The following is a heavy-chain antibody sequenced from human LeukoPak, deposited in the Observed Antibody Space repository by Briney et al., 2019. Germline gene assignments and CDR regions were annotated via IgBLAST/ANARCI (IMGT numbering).Heavy chain of an antibody. CDR2: INHSGST. CDR3: ARHSHSSGWYWYFDY. J-gene: IGHJ4*02. Sequence: SETLSLTCAVYGGSFSGYYWSWIRQPPGKGLEWIGEINHSGSTNYNPSLKSRVTISVDTSKNQFSLKLSSVTAADTAVYYCARHSHSSGWYWYFDYWGQGTLVTVSS. CDR1: GGSFSGYY. V-gene: IGHV4-34*01. D-gene: IGHD6-19*01.